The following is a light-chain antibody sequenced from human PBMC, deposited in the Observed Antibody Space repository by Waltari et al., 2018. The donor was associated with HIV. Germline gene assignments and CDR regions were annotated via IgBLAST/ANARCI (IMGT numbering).Light chain of an antibody. CDR1: QGIRNY. Sequence: DIQLTQSPSFLSASVGDRVTITCRASQGIRNYVAWYQQKPGKAPKLLIYAASTLQSGVPTRCSGSGSGTEFTLTISSLQPEDFATYYCQHLNSYPLTFGGGTKVEIK. V-gene: IGKV1-9*01. CDR2: AAS. CDR3: QHLNSYPLT. J-gene: IGKJ4*01.